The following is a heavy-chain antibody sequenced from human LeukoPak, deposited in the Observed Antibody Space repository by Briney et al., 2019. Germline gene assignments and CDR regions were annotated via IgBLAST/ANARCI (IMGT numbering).Heavy chain of an antibody. D-gene: IGHD1-26*01. J-gene: IGHJ4*02. V-gene: IGHV3-15*07. CDR1: GFTFSNAW. Sequence: PGGSLRLSCAASGFTFSNAWMNWVRQAPGKGLEWVGRIKSKPAGGTIDYAAPVKGRFTISRDDSKNTVYMEMNSLKTEDTAVYYCQFCWWELPAYYFDYWGQGTLVTVSS. CDR3: QFCWWELPAYYFDY. CDR2: IKSKPAGGTI.